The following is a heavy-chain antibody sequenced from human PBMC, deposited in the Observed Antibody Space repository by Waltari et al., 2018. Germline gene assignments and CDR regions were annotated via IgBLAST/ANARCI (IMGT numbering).Heavy chain of an antibody. CDR1: GHTFLVYY. D-gene: IGHD4-17*01. CDR2: FNPNTGGS. V-gene: IGHV1-2*02. J-gene: IGHJ3*02. CDR3: ARVAGGAGDYESLSFDI. Sequence: VQLVQSGPEVKKPGASFMSSCKTSGHTFLVYYIPLVRQAPGQGLEWMGWFNPNTGGSNYAQRFQGRVTMTTDTSDTTAFMDLTTLRLDDTAVYFCARVAGGAGDYESLSFDIWGQGTMVTVSS.